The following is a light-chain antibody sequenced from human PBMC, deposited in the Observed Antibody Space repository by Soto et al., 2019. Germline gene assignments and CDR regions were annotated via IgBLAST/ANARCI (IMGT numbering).Light chain of an antibody. CDR2: DAS. J-gene: IGKJ4*01. Sequence: AIQLTQSPSSLSASVGDRVTITCRASQGIRNALAWYQQKPGRAPKLLIYDASSLQSGVPSRFSGSGSGTDFTLTISSLQPEAFATYYCQQFSSYPLLTFGGGTKVEIK. V-gene: IGKV1-13*02. CDR1: QGIRNA. CDR3: QQFSSYPLLT.